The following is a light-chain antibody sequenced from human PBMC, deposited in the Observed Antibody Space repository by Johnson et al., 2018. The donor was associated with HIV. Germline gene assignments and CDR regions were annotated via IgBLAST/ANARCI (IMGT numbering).Light chain of an antibody. V-gene: IGLV1-51*01. Sequence: QSVLTQPPSVSAASGQKVDISCSGSSSNLENNYVSWYQQFPHRAPKLLISDNNKRPSGIPDRFSGSKSGTSATLGITGLQTGDEADYYCGTWDSSLRTVFFGTGTKVTVL. CDR1: SSNLENNY. J-gene: IGLJ1*01. CDR2: DNN. CDR3: GTWDSSLRTVF.